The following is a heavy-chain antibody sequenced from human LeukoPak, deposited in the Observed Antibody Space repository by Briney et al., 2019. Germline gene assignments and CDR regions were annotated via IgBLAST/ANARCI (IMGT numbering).Heavy chain of an antibody. D-gene: IGHD2-8*01. CDR3: AKDKYCTNGVCYQLFDY. J-gene: IGHJ4*02. CDR1: GFTFSSYA. Sequence: GGSLRLSCAASGFTFSSYAMSWVCQAPGKGLEWVSAISGSGGSTYYADSVKGRFTISRDNSENTLYLQMNSLRAEDTAVYYCAKDKYCTNGVCYQLFDYWGQGTLVTVSS. CDR2: ISGSGGST. V-gene: IGHV3-23*01.